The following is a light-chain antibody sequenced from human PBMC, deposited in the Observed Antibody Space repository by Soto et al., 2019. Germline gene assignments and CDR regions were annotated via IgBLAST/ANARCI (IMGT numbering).Light chain of an antibody. Sequence: EIVMTQSPATLSVSPGERVTLSCRASQSVSSYLAWYQQKPGQAPRLLIYDASTRATGIPVRFSGSGSGTKFTLTISSLQSEDFGVYYCQQNKDWPGTFGQGTKVDIK. V-gene: IGKV3-15*01. CDR2: DAS. J-gene: IGKJ1*01. CDR1: QSVSSY. CDR3: QQNKDWPGT.